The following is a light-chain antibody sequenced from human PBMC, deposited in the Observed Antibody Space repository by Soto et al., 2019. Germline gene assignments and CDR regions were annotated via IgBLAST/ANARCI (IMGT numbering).Light chain of an antibody. Sequence: QSVLTQPPSASGIPGQRVTISCSGSSSNIGSNTVNWYQQLPGTAPKLLIYSYNQRPSGVPDRFSDSKSGTSASLAISGLQSEDEADYYCAAWDDSLNGYVFGTGTKLTVL. J-gene: IGLJ1*01. CDR2: SYN. CDR3: AAWDDSLNGYV. V-gene: IGLV1-44*01. CDR1: SSNIGSNT.